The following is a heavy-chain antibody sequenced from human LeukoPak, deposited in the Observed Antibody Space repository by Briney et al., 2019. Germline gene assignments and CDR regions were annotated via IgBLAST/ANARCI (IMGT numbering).Heavy chain of an antibody. J-gene: IGHJ4*02. V-gene: IGHV5-51*01. CDR3: ARFRYYGSGSPGDY. CDR1: GYSFTSYW. D-gene: IGHD3-10*01. Sequence: AASVKVSCKASGYSFTSYWIGWVRQMPGKGLEWMGIIYPGDSDTRYSPSFQGQVTISADKSISTAYLQWSSLKASDTAMYYCARFRYYGSGSPGDYWGQGTLVTVSS. CDR2: IYPGDSDT.